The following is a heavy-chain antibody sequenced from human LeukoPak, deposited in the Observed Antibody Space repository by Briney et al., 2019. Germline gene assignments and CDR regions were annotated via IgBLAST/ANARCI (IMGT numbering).Heavy chain of an antibody. D-gene: IGHD5-18*01. CDR3: ARDVDTAMVPYFDY. V-gene: IGHV4-38-2*02. CDR1: GYSISSGYY. J-gene: IGHJ4*02. CDR2: IYHSGGT. Sequence: SETLSLTCAVSGYSISSGYYWGWIRQPPGKGLEWIGSIYHSGGTYYNPSLKSRVTISVDTSKNQFSLKLSSVTAADTAVYYCARDVDTAMVPYFDYWGQGTLVTVSS.